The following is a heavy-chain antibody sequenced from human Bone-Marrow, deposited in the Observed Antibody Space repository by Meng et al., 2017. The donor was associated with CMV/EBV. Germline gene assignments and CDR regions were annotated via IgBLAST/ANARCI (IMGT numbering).Heavy chain of an antibody. CDR3: ATLEWLLHYFDY. V-gene: IGHV3-7*01. J-gene: IGHJ4*02. D-gene: IGHD3-3*01. CDR1: GFTFSSYW. Sequence: ESLMISCAASGFTFSSYWMSWVRQAPGKGLEWVANIKQDGSEKYYVDSVKGRFTISRDNAKNSLYLQMNSLRAEDTAVYYCATLEWLLHYFDYRRQGTLVTGYS. CDR2: IKQDGSEK.